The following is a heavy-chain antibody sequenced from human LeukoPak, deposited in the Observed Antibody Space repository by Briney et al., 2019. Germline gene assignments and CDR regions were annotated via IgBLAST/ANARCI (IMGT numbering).Heavy chain of an antibody. V-gene: IGHV3-30-3*01. CDR3: ARDKTYCSGGSCYSDWFDP. Sequence: PGRSLRLSCAASGFTFSSYALHWVRQAPGKGLEWVAVISYDGSNKYYADSVKGRFTISRDNSKNTLYLQMNSLRSEDTAVYYCARDKTYCSGGSCYSDWFDPWGQGTLVTVSS. CDR2: ISYDGSNK. CDR1: GFTFSSYA. D-gene: IGHD2-15*01. J-gene: IGHJ5*02.